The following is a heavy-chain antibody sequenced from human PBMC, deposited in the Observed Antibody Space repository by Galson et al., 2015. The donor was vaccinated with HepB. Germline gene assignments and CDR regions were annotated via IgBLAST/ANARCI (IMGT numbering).Heavy chain of an antibody. CDR2: ISGVGATS. CDR3: AKMAGGLGTYPDN. CDR1: GFSFRTFA. V-gene: IGHV3-23*01. Sequence: SLRLSCAASGFSFRTFAMTWVRQAPGKGLEWVSSISGVGATSQYADAVKGRFTISKDIPKTALYLQMNSLRAEDTGVYYCAKMAGGLGTYPDNWGQGTRVTVAS. D-gene: IGHD5-24*01. J-gene: IGHJ4*02.